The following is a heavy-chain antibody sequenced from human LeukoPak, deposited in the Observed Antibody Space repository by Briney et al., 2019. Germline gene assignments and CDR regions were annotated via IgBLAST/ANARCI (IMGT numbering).Heavy chain of an antibody. J-gene: IGHJ4*02. CDR3: ARDRGTWNDDGFDY. D-gene: IGHD1-1*01. CDR2: MHYSGST. CDR1: GGSISSFY. Sequence: SETLSLTCTVSGGSISSFYWSWIRQPPGKGLEWIGNMHYSGSTNYNPSLKSRVTISVDTSKNQFSLKLSSVTAADTAVYYCARDRGTWNDDGFDYWGQGTLVTVSS. V-gene: IGHV4-59*12.